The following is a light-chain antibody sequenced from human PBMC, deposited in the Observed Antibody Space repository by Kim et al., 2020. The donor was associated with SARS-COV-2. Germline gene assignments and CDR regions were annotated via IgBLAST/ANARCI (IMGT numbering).Light chain of an antibody. Sequence: SSELTQDPAVSVALGQTVRITCHGDSLRRFYASWYQQKPGQAPVLVIYGKTNRPSGIPDRFSGSSSGNTASLTITGAQAEDEADYYCNSRDSTDNHWVFG. J-gene: IGLJ3*02. CDR3: NSRDSTDNHWV. CDR1: SLRRFY. CDR2: GKT. V-gene: IGLV3-19*01.